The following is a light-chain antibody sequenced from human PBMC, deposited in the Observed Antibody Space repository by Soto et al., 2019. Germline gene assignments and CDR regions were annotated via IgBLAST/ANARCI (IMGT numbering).Light chain of an antibody. CDR1: QSISSN. V-gene: IGKV3-15*01. J-gene: IGKJ1*01. CDR2: GAS. CDR3: QQYNNWPT. Sequence: EIVLTQSHATLSVSPSEGINLXRWARQSISSNLAWYQQKAGQASRLLIFGASTRATGIPARFSVSGSGTVFTLTLHSLQSEYFAVYFCQQYNNWPTFGQGTKVDIK.